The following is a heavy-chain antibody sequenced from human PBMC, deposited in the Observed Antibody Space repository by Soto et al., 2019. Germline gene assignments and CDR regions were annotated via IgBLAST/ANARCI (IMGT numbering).Heavy chain of an antibody. CDR3: ARGQRFSDWFDP. CDR2: VYSSGGT. Sequence: SETQSLTYPVSGDYIKNYYWSWIRPPAGKGLEWIGRVYSSGGTHYNSSLKSRVTISLDTSKNQFSLRLISVTAADTAVYYCARGQRFSDWFDPWGQGTLVTVSS. D-gene: IGHD3-3*01. V-gene: IGHV4-4*07. J-gene: IGHJ5*02. CDR1: GDYIKNYY.